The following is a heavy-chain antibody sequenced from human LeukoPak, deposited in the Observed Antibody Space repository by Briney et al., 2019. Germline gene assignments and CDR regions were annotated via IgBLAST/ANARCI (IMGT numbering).Heavy chain of an antibody. CDR2: INHSGST. CDR1: GGSFSGYY. CDR3: ARHPVVVTAAYYFDY. D-gene: IGHD2-21*02. Sequence: SETLSLTCAVYGGSFSGYYWSWIRQPPGKGLEWIGEINHSGSTNYNPSLKSRVTISVDTSKNQFSLKLSSVTAADTAVYYCARHPVVVTAAYYFDYWGQGTLVTVSS. V-gene: IGHV4-34*01. J-gene: IGHJ4*02.